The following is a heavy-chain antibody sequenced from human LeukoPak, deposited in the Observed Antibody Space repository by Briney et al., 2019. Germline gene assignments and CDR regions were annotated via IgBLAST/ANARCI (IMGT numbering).Heavy chain of an antibody. CDR3: AKSGGSGSYYPDYFDY. CDR1: GFTFSSYG. D-gene: IGHD3-10*01. J-gene: IGHJ4*02. CDR2: ISGSGGST. V-gene: IGHV3-23*01. Sequence: GGSLRLSCAASGFTFSSYGMHWVRQAPGKGLEWVSAISGSGGSTYYADSVKGRFTISRDNSKNTLYLQMNSLRAEDTAVYYCAKSGGSGSYYPDYFDYWGQGTLVTVSS.